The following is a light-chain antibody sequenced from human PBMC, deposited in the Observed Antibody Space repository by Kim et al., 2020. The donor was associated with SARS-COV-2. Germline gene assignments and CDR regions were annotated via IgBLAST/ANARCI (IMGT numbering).Light chain of an antibody. V-gene: IGLV3-19*01. Sequence: SSELTQDPAVSVALGQTVRITCQGDSLRSYYASWYQQKPGQAPVLVIYGKNNRPSGIPDRFSGSSSGNTASLTITGARAEDEADYYCNSRDSSGNRVVFG. CDR1: SLRSYY. CDR2: GKN. J-gene: IGLJ2*01. CDR3: NSRDSSGNRVV.